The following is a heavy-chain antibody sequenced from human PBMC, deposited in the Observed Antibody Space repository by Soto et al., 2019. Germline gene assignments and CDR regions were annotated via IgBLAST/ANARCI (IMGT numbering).Heavy chain of an antibody. CDR3: TTEPIPFYDILTGYPNDAFDI. CDR1: GFTFSNAW. Sequence: GGSLRLSCAASGFTFSNAWMNWVRQAPGKGLEWVGRIKSKTDGGTTDYAAPVKGRFTISRDDSKNTLYLQMNSLKTEDTAVYYCTTEPIPFYDILTGYPNDAFDIWGQGTMVTVSS. D-gene: IGHD3-9*01. V-gene: IGHV3-15*07. J-gene: IGHJ3*02. CDR2: IKSKTDGGTT.